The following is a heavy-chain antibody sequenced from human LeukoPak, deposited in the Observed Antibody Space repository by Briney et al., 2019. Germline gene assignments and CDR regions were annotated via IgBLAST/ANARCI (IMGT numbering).Heavy chain of an antibody. D-gene: IGHD4-11*01. CDR2: IKQDGSEK. CDR1: GFTFSSYW. J-gene: IGHJ6*03. Sequence: GGSPRLSCAASGFTFSSYWMSWVRQAPGKGLEWVANIKQDGSEKYYVDSVKGRFTISRDNAKNSLYLQMNSLRAEDTAVYYCAREGRDSNYYYYYMDVWGKGATVTVSS. V-gene: IGHV3-7*01. CDR3: AREGRDSNYYYYYMDV.